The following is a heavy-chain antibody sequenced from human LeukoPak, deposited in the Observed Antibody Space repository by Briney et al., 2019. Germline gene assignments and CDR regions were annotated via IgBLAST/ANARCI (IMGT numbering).Heavy chain of an antibody. Sequence: GRSLRLSCAASGYTFDDYAMPWVRQAPGEGLEWVSGISWNSGSIGYADSVKGRFTISRDNAKNSLYLQMNSLRAEDTALYYCAKGNTRQWLVPESDFDYWGQGTLVTVSS. D-gene: IGHD6-19*01. CDR1: GYTFDDYA. J-gene: IGHJ4*02. V-gene: IGHV3-9*01. CDR2: ISWNSGSI. CDR3: AKGNTRQWLVPESDFDY.